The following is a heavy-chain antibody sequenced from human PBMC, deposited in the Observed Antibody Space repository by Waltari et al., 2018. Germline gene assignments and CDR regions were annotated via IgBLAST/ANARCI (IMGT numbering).Heavy chain of an antibody. D-gene: IGHD3-3*01. CDR3: AREGSGRDWYFDL. V-gene: IGHV4-61*01. J-gene: IGHJ2*01. CDR2: IYYSGST. CDR1: GASVSSGRYF. Sequence: QVQLQESGPGLVKPSETLSLPCTVSGASVSSGRYFWSWIRQPPGKGLEWIGYIYYSGSTNYNPSLKSRVTISVDTSKNQFSLKLSSVTAADTAVYYCAREGSGRDWYFDLWGRGTLVTVSS.